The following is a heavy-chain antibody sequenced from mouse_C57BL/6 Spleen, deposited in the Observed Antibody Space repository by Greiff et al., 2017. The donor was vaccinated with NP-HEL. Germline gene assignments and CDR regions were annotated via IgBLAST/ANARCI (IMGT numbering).Heavy chain of an antibody. D-gene: IGHD1-1*02. Sequence: EVKLMESGAELVKPGASVKLSCTASGFNIKDYYMHWVKQRTEQGLEWIGRIDPEDGETKYAPKFQGKATITADTSSNTAYLQLSSLTSEDTAVYCCARTYPPLWNAMDYWGQGTSVTVSS. CDR3: ARTYPPLWNAMDY. CDR2: IDPEDGET. CDR1: GFNIKDYY. V-gene: IGHV14-2*01. J-gene: IGHJ4*01.